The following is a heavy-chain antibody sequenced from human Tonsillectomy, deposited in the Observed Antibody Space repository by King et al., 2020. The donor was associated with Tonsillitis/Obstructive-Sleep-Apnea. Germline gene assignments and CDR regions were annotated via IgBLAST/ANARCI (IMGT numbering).Heavy chain of an antibody. CDR1: GGSISSGGYY. CDR2: IYYSGST. D-gene: IGHD3-22*01. Sequence: VQLQESGPGLVKPSQTLSLTCTVSGGSISSGGYYWSWIRQHPGKGLEWIGYIYYSGSTYYNPSLKSRVTISVDTSKNQFSLKLSSVTAADTAVYYCARGRYDSSGYYYVSVXXPDAFDIWGQGTMVTVSS. CDR3: ARGRYDSSGYYYVSVXXPDAFDI. J-gene: IGHJ3*02. V-gene: IGHV4-31*03.